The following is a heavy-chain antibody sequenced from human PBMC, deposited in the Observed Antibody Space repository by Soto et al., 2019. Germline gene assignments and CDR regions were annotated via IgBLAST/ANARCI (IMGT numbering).Heavy chain of an antibody. CDR2: ISSSSYI. V-gene: IGHV3-21*01. CDR1: GFTFSSYS. Sequence: GGSLRLSCAASGFTFSSYSMNWVRQAPGKGLEWVSSISSSSYIYYADSVKGRFTISRDNAKNSLYLQMNSLRAEDTAVYYCARDPNYYDSSGPFRWGQGTLVTVSS. CDR3: ARDPNYYDSSGPFR. D-gene: IGHD3-22*01. J-gene: IGHJ4*02.